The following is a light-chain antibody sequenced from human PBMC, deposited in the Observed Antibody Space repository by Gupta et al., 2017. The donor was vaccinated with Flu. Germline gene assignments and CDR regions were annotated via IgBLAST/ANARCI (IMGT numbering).Light chain of an antibody. CDR2: SNN. CDR3: AAWDDSLNGRV. V-gene: IGLV1-44*01. Sequence: QSVLPQPPSASGTPGPRVPISCSGSSSNIGSNTVNWYQQLPGTAPKLLIYSNNQRPSGVPDRFSGSKSGTSASLAISGLQSEDEADYYCAAWDDSLNGRVFGGGTKLTVL. J-gene: IGLJ3*02. CDR1: SSNIGSNT.